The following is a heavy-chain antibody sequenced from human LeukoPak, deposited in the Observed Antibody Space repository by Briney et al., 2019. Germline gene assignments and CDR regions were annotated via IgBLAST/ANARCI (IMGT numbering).Heavy chain of an antibody. J-gene: IGHJ4*02. V-gene: IGHV3-7*01. Sequence: TGGSLRLSCAASGFTFSSYWMSWVRQAPGKGLEWVANIKQDGSEKYYVDSVKGRFTISRDNAKNSLYLQMNSLRAEDTAVYYCARDQRLSYYDSSGYSFVDYWGQGTLVTVSS. CDR2: IKQDGSEK. D-gene: IGHD3-22*01. CDR1: GFTFSSYW. CDR3: ARDQRLSYYDSSGYSFVDY.